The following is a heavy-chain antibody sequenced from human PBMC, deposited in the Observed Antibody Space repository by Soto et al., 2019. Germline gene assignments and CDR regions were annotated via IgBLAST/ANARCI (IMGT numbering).Heavy chain of an antibody. V-gene: IGHV1-8*01. D-gene: IGHD3-16*01. Sequence: QVQLVQSGAEVKKPGASVKVSCKASGYTFTSYDINWVRLATGQGLEWMGWMNPNSGNTAYAQKFQGRATMSSNTSISTASMELSSLRSEDTAVYYCARLKRDYAVAWGQGTLVTVSS. CDR3: ARLKRDYAVA. CDR1: GYTFTSYD. CDR2: MNPNSGNT. J-gene: IGHJ5*02.